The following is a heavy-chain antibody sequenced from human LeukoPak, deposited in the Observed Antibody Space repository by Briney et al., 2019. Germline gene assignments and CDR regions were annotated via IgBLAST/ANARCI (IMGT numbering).Heavy chain of an antibody. D-gene: IGHD1-26*01. CDR2: ISAYNGNT. Sequence: ASVKVSCKASGYTFTSYGISWVRQPPGQELEWMGWISAYNGNTNYAQKLQGRVTMTTDTSTSTAYMELRSLRSDDTAVYYCARGGYSGSFSYYYMDVWGKGTTVTVSS. CDR3: ARGGYSGSFSYYYMDV. CDR1: GYTFTSYG. J-gene: IGHJ6*03. V-gene: IGHV1-18*01.